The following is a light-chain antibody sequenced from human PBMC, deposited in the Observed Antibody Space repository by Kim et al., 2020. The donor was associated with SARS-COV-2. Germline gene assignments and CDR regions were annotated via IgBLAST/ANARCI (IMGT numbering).Light chain of an antibody. CDR2: RDD. CDR3: QAWDSRTAV. V-gene: IGLV3-1*01. Sequence: SSELTQPPSVSVSPGQTTSITCSGDKLGDKYVCWYQQRPGQSPVLVIYRDDKRPSGIPERFSGTNSGNTATLTISGTQAMDEADYYCQAWDSRTAVFGGGTQLTVL. J-gene: IGLJ2*01. CDR1: KLGDKY.